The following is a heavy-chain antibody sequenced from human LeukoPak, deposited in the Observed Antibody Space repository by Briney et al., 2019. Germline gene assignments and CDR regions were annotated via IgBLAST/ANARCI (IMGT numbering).Heavy chain of an antibody. J-gene: IGHJ4*02. Sequence: PGGSLRLSCAASGFTFSNAWMSWVRQAPNKGLEWAGRSKTKTDGGTTDYAAPVKVRFTISRDDSKDTLYLQMNSLKSEDTAVYYCTTDYGSGSYHYFNYWGQGTLVTVSS. CDR3: TTDYGSGSYHYFNY. CDR2: SKTKTDGGTT. D-gene: IGHD3-10*01. CDR1: GFTFSNAW. V-gene: IGHV3-15*01.